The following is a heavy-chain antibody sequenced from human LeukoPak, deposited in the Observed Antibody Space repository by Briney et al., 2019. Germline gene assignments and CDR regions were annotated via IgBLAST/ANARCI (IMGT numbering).Heavy chain of an antibody. V-gene: IGHV1-46*01. D-gene: IGHD7-27*01. CDR1: GYTFTSYY. CDR2: INPSSDSA. J-gene: IGHJ4*02. Sequence: ASVKVSCKASGYTFTSYYIRWVRQAPGQGLEWMGIINPSSDSASYAQRFQGRVTMTRDTSTRTVYMELSSLRSEDMAVWYVARVVLTSHFTGETLYYFDSWGQGSLVTVSS. CDR3: ARVVLTSHFTGETLYYFDS.